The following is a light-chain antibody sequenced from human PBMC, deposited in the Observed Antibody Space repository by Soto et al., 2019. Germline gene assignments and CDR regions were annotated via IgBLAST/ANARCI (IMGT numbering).Light chain of an antibody. CDR2: TAA. V-gene: IGKV1-39*01. J-gene: IGKJ1*01. Sequence: DIQMTQSPSSLSASVGDRVTITCRASQIISSNLNWYQQKPGKAPKLLIYTAASLQSGVPSRFSGSGSGKDFTLTIASLQLEDFANYYCQPSNSLPPTFGQGTKLAIK. CDR1: QIISSN. CDR3: QPSNSLPPT.